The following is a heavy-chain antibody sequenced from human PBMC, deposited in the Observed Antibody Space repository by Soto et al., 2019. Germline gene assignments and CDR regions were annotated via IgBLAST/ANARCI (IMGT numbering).Heavy chain of an antibody. CDR2: ISGSGGST. J-gene: IGHJ4*02. D-gene: IGHD3-22*01. Sequence: GESLKISCAASGFTFSSYAMSWVRQAPGKGLEWVSAISGSGGSTYYADSVKGRFTISRDNSKNTLYLQMNSLRAEDTAVYYCASYYYDSIYFDYWGQGTLVTVSS. CDR1: GFTFSSYA. V-gene: IGHV3-23*01. CDR3: ASYYYDSIYFDY.